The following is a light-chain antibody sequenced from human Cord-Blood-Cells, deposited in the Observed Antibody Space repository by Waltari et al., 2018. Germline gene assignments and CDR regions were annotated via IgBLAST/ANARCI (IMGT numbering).Light chain of an antibody. V-gene: IGLV2-14*01. J-gene: IGLJ2*01. Sequence: QSALTQPASVSGSPGQSITIPCTGTSSDVGGHNYVSWYQQHPGKAPKLMIYDVSNRPSGVSNRFSGSNSGNTATRTTFGLQAEDEADYYCSSYTSSSTLDVVFGGGTKLTVL. CDR2: DVS. CDR3: SSYTSSSTLDVV. CDR1: SSDVGGHNY.